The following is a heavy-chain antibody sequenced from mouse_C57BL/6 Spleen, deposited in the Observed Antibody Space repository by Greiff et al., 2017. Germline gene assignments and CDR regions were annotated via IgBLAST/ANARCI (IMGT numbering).Heavy chain of an antibody. J-gene: IGHJ2*01. CDR3: VRQARNLLGY. CDR1: GFSFNTYA. V-gene: IGHV10-1*01. CDR2: IRSKSNNYAT. Sequence: EVKLVESGGGLVQPKGSLKLSCAASGFSFNTYAMNWVRQAPGKGLEWVARIRSKSNNYATYYADSVKDRFTISRDDSESMLYLQMNNLKTEDTAMYYCVRQARNLLGYWGQGTTLTVSS.